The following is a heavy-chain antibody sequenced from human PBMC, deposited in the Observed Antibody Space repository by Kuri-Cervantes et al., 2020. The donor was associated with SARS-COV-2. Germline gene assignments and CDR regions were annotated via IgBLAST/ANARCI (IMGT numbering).Heavy chain of an antibody. CDR3: ASFGSGWYDDAFDI. Sequence: LSLTCAASGFTFSDYYMSWIRQAPGKGLERVSYISSSSSYTNYADSVKGRFTISRDNAKNSLYLQMNSLRAEDTAVYYCASFGSGWYDDAFDIWGQGTMVTVSS. CDR1: GFTFSDYY. CDR2: ISSSSSYT. J-gene: IGHJ3*02. D-gene: IGHD6-19*01. V-gene: IGHV3-11*03.